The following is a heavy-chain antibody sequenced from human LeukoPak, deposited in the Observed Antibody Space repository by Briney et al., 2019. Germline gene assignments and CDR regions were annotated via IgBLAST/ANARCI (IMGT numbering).Heavy chain of an antibody. CDR1: GYTFTGYY. J-gene: IGHJ6*02. Sequence: ASVKVSCKASGYTFTGYYMHWVRQAPGQGLEWMGWINPNSGGTNYAQKFQGRVTMTRDTSISTAYMELSRLRSDDTAVYYCARVLADYYYYGMDVWGQGTTVTVSS. D-gene: IGHD3-3*02. V-gene: IGHV1-2*02. CDR2: INPNSGGT. CDR3: ARVLADYYYYGMDV.